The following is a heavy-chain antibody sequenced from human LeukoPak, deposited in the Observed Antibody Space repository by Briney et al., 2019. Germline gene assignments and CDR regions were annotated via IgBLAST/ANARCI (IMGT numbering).Heavy chain of an antibody. J-gene: IGHJ5*02. CDR1: GDSVSGNSAA. V-gene: IGHV6-1*01. Sequence: SQTLSPTCAISGDSVSGNSAAWSWIRQTSSRGLEWLGRTYYRSKWSKSYAVSVKSRITINPDTCKNKSSLQLNSVTPEDTAVYYCARRESDSSSWYWFDPWGQGTLVTVSS. D-gene: IGHD6-13*01. CDR2: TYYRSKWSK. CDR3: ARRESDSSSWYWFDP.